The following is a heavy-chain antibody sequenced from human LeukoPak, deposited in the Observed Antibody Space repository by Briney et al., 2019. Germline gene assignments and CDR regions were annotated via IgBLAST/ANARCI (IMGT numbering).Heavy chain of an antibody. V-gene: IGHV3-30*02. Sequence: VGSLRLSCAASGFTFSSYGMHWVRQAPGKGLEWVAFIRYDGSNKYYADSVKGRFTISRDNSKNTLYLQMNSLRAEDTAVYYCAKVKDGIVGAFDYWGQGTLVTVSS. D-gene: IGHD1-26*01. J-gene: IGHJ4*02. CDR1: GFTFSSYG. CDR3: AKVKDGIVGAFDY. CDR2: IRYDGSNK.